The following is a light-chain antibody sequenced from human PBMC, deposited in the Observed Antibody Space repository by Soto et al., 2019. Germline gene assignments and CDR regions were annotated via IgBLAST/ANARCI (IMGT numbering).Light chain of an antibody. V-gene: IGKV3-20*01. CDR1: QSVSNNY. CDR3: QQYGSSGT. CDR2: GAS. J-gene: IGKJ5*01. Sequence: EIVLTQSPGTLSLSPGERATPSCRASQSVSNNYLAWYQQKPGQAPRLLIYGASNRATGIPDRFSGSGSGTDFTLTISRLEPEDFAVYYCQQYGSSGTFGQGTRLENK.